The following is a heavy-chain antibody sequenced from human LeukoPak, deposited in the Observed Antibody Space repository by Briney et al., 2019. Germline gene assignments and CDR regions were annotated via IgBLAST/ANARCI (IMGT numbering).Heavy chain of an antibody. CDR1: GFTFSSYS. Sequence: GGSLRLSCAASGFTFSSYSMNWVRQAPGKGLEWVSSISSSSSYIYYADSVKGRFTISRDNAKNSLYLQMNSLRAEDTAVYYCARGPYRDGLRYGFDPWGQGTLVTASS. CDR2: ISSSSSYI. V-gene: IGHV3-21*01. D-gene: IGHD5-24*01. CDR3: ARGPYRDGLRYGFDP. J-gene: IGHJ5*02.